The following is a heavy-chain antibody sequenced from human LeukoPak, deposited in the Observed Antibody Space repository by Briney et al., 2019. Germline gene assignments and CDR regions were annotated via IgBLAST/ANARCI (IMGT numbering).Heavy chain of an antibody. V-gene: IGHV1-2*02. CDR3: ARDLRLAYSTVDY. Sequence: ASVKVSCKASGYTLTGYYMHWVRQAPGQGLEWMGWINPNSGGTNYAQKFQGRVTMTRDTSISTAYMELSRLRSDDTAVYYCARDLRLAYSTVDYWGQGTLVTVSS. CDR1: GYTLTGYY. D-gene: IGHD2-21*01. J-gene: IGHJ4*02. CDR2: INPNSGGT.